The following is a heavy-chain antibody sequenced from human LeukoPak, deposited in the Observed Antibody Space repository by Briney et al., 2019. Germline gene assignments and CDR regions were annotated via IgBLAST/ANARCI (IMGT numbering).Heavy chain of an antibody. J-gene: IGHJ4*02. CDR3: ARAETTLLLNY. D-gene: IGHD4-11*01. CDR2: ISAHNGNT. Sequence: GASVKVSCKASGYSFTNYGIIWVRQTPGQGLQWMGWISAHNGNTNYAQKLQGRVTLTTDTATSTVYMELRSLRSDDTAVYYCARAETTLLLNYWGQGTLVTVSS. CDR1: GYSFTNYG. V-gene: IGHV1-18*01.